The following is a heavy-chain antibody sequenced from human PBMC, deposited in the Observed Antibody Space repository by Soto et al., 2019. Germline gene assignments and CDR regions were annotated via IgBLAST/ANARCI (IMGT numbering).Heavy chain of an antibody. CDR1: GFSFSSYT. CDR3: AKARMGVSRWLDH. Sequence: PVGSLRLSCVASGFSFSSYTMNWVRQAPGKGLEWVSGVSGNGGNTYYADSVKGRFSISRDNSKNTLYLQLNSLRAEDTAIYYFAKARMGVSRWLDHWAQGTLVAVYS. V-gene: IGHV3-23*01. CDR2: VSGNGGNT. D-gene: IGHD1-26*01. J-gene: IGHJ5*02.